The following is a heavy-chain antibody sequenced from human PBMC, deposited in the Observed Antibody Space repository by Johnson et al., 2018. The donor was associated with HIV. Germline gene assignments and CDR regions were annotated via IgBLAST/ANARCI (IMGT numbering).Heavy chain of an antibody. D-gene: IGHD5-24*01. V-gene: IGHV3-23*04. J-gene: IGHJ3*01. CDR3: ARGCRDGYTCDVFDV. CDR1: GFTFSSYA. Sequence: VQLVESGGGLVQPGGSLRLSCAASGFTFSSYAMTWVRQAPGKGLEWVSSISGSGGSTSYVDSVKGRFTISRDNSKNTLYLQMNSLRAEDTAVYFCARGCRDGYTCDVFDVWGQGTRVTVSS. CDR2: ISGSGGST.